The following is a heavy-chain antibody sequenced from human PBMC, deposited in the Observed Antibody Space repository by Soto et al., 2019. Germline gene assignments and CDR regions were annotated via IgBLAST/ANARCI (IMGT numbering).Heavy chain of an antibody. Sequence: QVQLVESGGGVVQPGRSLRLSCAASGFTFSSYAMHWVRQAPGKGLEWVAAISYAGSNKYYADSVKGRFTISRDNSKNTLYLQMSSLRAEDTAVYYCARDRLRYNWNDFPYYYYGMDVWGQGTTVPVSS. D-gene: IGHD1-1*01. CDR1: GFTFSSYA. V-gene: IGHV3-30-3*01. CDR2: ISYAGSNK. CDR3: ARDRLRYNWNDFPYYYYGMDV. J-gene: IGHJ6*02.